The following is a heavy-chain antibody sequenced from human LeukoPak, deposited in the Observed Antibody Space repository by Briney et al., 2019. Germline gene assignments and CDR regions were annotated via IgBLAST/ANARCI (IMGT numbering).Heavy chain of an antibody. CDR2: INPNSGGT. J-gene: IGHJ4*02. V-gene: IGHV1-2*06. CDR1: GYTFTGYY. Sequence: ASVKVSCKASGYTFTGYYMHWVRQAPGQGLEWMGRINPNSGGTNYAQKFQGRVTMTRDASTSTVYMELSSLRSEDTAVYYCARSIPGNLDFWGQGTLVTVSS. D-gene: IGHD1-14*01. CDR3: ARSIPGNLDF.